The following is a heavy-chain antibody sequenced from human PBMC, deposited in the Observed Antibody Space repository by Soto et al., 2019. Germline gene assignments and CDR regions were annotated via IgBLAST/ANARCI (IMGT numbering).Heavy chain of an antibody. CDR3: AKDPYYDFWSCYSNWFDA. V-gene: IGHV3-23*01. CDR1: GVTFSIYA. J-gene: IGHJ5*02. Sequence: GGSVRLSCAASGVTFSIYAMSWFRQGPGKGLEWVSAISGSGGSTYYADSVKGRFTISRDNSKNTLYLQMNSLRAEDTAVYYCAKDPYYDFWSCYSNWFDAWGQGTLVTVSS. CDR2: ISGSGGST. D-gene: IGHD3-3*01.